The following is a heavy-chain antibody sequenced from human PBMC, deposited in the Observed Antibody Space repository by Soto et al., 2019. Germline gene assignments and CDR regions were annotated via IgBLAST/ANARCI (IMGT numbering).Heavy chain of an antibody. Sequence: QVQLVESGGGVVQPGRSLRLSCAASGFTFSSYGMHWVRQAPGKGLEWVAVIWYDGSNKYYADSVKGRFTISRDNSKNTLYLQMNSLRAEDTAVYYCARDGVELVYATNNWFDPWGQGTLVTVSS. CDR1: GFTFSSYG. D-gene: IGHD2-8*01. V-gene: IGHV3-33*01. CDR3: ARDGVELVYATNNWFDP. CDR2: IWYDGSNK. J-gene: IGHJ5*02.